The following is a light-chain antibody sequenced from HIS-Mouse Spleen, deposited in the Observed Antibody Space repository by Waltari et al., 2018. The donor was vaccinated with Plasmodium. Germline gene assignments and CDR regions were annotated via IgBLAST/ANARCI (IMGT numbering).Light chain of an antibody. Sequence: SSELTQPPSVSVSPGQTPRITCSGDALPKQYAYWYQQKPGQAPVLVIYKDSERPSGIPERVSGSSSGTTVTLTISGVQAEDEADYYCQSADSSGTYRVFGGGTKLTVL. CDR2: KDS. CDR1: ALPKQY. V-gene: IGLV3-25*03. CDR3: QSADSSGTYRV. J-gene: IGLJ2*01.